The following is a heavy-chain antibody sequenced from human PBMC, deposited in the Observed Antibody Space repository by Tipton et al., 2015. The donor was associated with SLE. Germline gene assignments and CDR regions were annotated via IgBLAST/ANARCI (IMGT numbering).Heavy chain of an antibody. CDR1: GYSISSGYY. Sequence: GSLRLSCAVSGYSISSGYYWGWIRQPPGKGLEWIGSIYHSGSTYYNPSLKSRATISVDTSKNQFSLKLSSVTAADTAVYYCARHQGGFDYWGQGTLVTVSS. V-gene: IGHV4-38-2*01. CDR2: IYHSGST. J-gene: IGHJ4*02. CDR3: ARHQGGFDY.